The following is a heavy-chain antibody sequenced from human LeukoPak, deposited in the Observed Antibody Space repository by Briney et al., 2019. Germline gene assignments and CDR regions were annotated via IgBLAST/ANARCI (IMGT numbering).Heavy chain of an antibody. Sequence: GGSLRLSCAASGFTFSSYGMHWVRQAPGKGLEWVAVISYDGSNKYYADSVKGRFTISRDNSKDTLYLQMNSLRAEDTAVYYCMGTAMVRGIDYWGQGTLVTVSS. CDR3: MGTAMVRGIDY. J-gene: IGHJ4*02. V-gene: IGHV3-30*03. CDR2: ISYDGSNK. D-gene: IGHD5-18*01. CDR1: GFTFSSYG.